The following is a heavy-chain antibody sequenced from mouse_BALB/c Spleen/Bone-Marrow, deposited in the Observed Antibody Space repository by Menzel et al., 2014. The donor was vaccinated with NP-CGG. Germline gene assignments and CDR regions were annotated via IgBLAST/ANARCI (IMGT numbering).Heavy chain of an antibody. Sequence: DVKLQESGAELVKPGASVKLSCTASGFNIKDTYMLWVKQRPEQGLERIGRIDPANGNTKYDPKFQGKATITADTSTNTAYLQLSSQTSEDTAVYYCARWENYAMDYWGQGTSVTVSS. D-gene: IGHD4-1*01. CDR3: ARWENYAMDY. V-gene: IGHV14-3*02. CDR2: IDPANGNT. CDR1: GFNIKDTY. J-gene: IGHJ4*01.